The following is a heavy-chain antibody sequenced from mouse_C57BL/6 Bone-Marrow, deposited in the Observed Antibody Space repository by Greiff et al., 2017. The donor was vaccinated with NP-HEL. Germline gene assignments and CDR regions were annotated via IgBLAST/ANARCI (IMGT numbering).Heavy chain of an antibody. CDR1: GFSLSTFGMG. D-gene: IGHD1-1*01. J-gene: IGHJ1*03. CDR3: ARMGDYYYGSSYSWYFDV. V-gene: IGHV8-8*01. CDR2: IWWDDDK. Sequence: QVQLKESGPGILQPSQTLSLTCSFSGFSLSTFGMGVGWIRQPSGKGLEWLAHIWWDDDKYYNPALKSRLTLSKDTSKNQVFLKIANVDTADTATYYCARMGDYYYGSSYSWYFDVWGTGTTVTVSS.